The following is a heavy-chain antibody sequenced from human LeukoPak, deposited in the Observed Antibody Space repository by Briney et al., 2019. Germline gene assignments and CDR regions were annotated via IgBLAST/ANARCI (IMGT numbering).Heavy chain of an antibody. CDR2: ITSSSSTI. CDR3: ARGPYGDYVDAFGI. V-gene: IGHV3-48*02. J-gene: IGHJ3*02. CDR1: GFTFSSYA. D-gene: IGHD4-17*01. Sequence: PGGSLRLSCAASGFTFSSYAMNWVRQAPGKGLEWLSYITSSSSTIYYADSVKGRFTISRDNAKNSLYLQMNSLRDEDTAVYYCARGPYGDYVDAFGIWGQGTMVTVSS.